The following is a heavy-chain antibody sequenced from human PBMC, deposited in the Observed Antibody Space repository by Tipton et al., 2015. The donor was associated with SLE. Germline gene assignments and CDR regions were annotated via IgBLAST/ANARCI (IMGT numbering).Heavy chain of an antibody. V-gene: IGHV3-13*01. Sequence: SLRLSCAASGFTFSSYDMHWVRQATGKGLEWVSAIGTAGDTYYPGSVKGRFTISRENAKNSLYLQMNSLRAGDTAVYYCAREGGYSGYGGDYYYGMDVWGQGTTVTVSS. CDR1: GFTFSSYD. CDR2: IGTAGDT. J-gene: IGHJ6*02. CDR3: AREGGYSGYGGDYYYGMDV. D-gene: IGHD5-12*01.